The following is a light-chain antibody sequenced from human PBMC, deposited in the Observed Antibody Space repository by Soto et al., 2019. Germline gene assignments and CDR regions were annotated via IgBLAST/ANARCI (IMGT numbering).Light chain of an antibody. V-gene: IGKV3-15*01. Sequence: EIVMTQSPATLSVSPGERVTLSCRASQDIRSSLAWYQQKPGQAPRLLIYGASIRATGVPATFSGSGSGTEFTLTISSLQPDDFATYYCQQYYTLWTFGQGTKVDIK. J-gene: IGKJ1*01. CDR2: GAS. CDR1: QDIRSS. CDR3: QQYYTLWT.